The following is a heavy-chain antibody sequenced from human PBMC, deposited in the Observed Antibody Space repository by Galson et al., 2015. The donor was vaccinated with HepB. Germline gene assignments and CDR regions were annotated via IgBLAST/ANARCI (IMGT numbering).Heavy chain of an antibody. CDR1: GYTFSNYG. D-gene: IGHD6-6*01. Sequence: SVKVSCKVSGYTFSNYGISWVRQAPGQGLEWMGWISVYNGNTNYAQELQGRVVMTTDTSTNTNYMELRSLRFDDTAVYYCARARYSSSPPDYWGQGTLVTVSS. V-gene: IGHV1-18*01. J-gene: IGHJ4*02. CDR3: ARARYSSSPPDY. CDR2: ISVYNGNT.